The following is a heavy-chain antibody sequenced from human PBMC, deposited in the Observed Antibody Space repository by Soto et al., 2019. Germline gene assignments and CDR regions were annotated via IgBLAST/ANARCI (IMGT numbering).Heavy chain of an antibody. CDR1: GGSISSYY. CDR2: IYYSGNT. CDR3: AREPYGDYVDY. D-gene: IGHD4-17*01. V-gene: IGHV4-59*01. Sequence: PSETLSLTCTVSGGSISSYYWSWIRQPPGKGLEWIGYIYYSGNTNYNPSLKSRVTISVDTSKNQFSLKLSSVTAADTAVYYCAREPYGDYVDYRGQGTLVTVSS. J-gene: IGHJ4*02.